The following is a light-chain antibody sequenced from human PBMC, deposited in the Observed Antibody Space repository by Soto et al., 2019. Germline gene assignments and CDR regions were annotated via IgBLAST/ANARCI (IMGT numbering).Light chain of an antibody. CDR3: HQYNQWPLWT. V-gene: IGKV3D-7*01. Sequence: EIVLTQSPVTLSLSPGERATLSCRASQTVSRMYLSWFQQKPGQAPRLLIYDASNRATGIPARFSGSGSGTDFTLTISSLEPEDFAVYYCHQYNQWPLWTFGQGTKVDIK. CDR2: DAS. CDR1: QTVSRMY. J-gene: IGKJ1*01.